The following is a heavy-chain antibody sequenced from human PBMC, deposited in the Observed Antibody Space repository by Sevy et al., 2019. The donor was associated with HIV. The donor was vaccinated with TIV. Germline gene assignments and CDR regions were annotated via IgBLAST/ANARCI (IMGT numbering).Heavy chain of an antibody. CDR2: IIPSGGST. D-gene: IGHD1-26*01. CDR3: ASGTGV. V-gene: IGHV1-46*01. J-gene: IGHJ4*02. CDR1: GYTFTTYY. Sequence: ASVKVSCKASGYTFTTYYVHWVRQAPGQGLEWMGIIIPSGGSTTYAQKFQGRVTMTRDTSTSTVYMELSSLISDDTAVYYCASGTGVWGQGTLVTVSS.